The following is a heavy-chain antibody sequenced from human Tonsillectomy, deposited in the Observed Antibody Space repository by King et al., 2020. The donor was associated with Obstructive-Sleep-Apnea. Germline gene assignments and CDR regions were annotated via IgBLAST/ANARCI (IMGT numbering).Heavy chain of an antibody. Sequence: VQLVESGGGVVQPGRSLRLSCPASGFTFSSYAMHWFRQAPGKGREWVALISYDGSIKYYADSVKGRFTSSRDNSKKTLFLQMNSLRAEDTAIYYCARGDYFDSRVLRGDYYYGMDVWGQGTTVTVSS. CDR2: ISYDGSIK. CDR1: GFTFSSYA. J-gene: IGHJ6*02. V-gene: IGHV3-30-3*01. D-gene: IGHD3-22*01. CDR3: ARGDYFDSRVLRGDYYYGMDV.